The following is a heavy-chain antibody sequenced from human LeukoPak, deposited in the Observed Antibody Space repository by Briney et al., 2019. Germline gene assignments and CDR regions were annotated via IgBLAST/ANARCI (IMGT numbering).Heavy chain of an antibody. CDR3: ARAPRFLEWFNDY. D-gene: IGHD3-3*01. Sequence: ASVKVSCKDSGYTFTGYYMHWVRQAPGQGLEWMGWINPNSGGTNYAQKFQGRVTMTRDTSISTAYMELSRLRSDDTAVYYCARAPRFLEWFNDYWGQGTLVTVFS. V-gene: IGHV1-2*02. J-gene: IGHJ4*02. CDR1: GYTFTGYY. CDR2: INPNSGGT.